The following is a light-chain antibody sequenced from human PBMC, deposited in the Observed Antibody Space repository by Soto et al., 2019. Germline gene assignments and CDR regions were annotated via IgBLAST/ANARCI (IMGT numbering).Light chain of an antibody. J-gene: IGKJ1*01. V-gene: IGKV3-20*01. CDR3: QQYGSSPQT. CDR2: GAS. Sequence: EIVLTQSPGALSLSPGEGATLSFRASQSVSSSYLAWYQQKPGQAPRLLIYGASSRATGIPDRFSGSGSGTDFTLTISRLEPEDFAVYYCQQYGSSPQTFGQGTKVDIK. CDR1: QSVSSSY.